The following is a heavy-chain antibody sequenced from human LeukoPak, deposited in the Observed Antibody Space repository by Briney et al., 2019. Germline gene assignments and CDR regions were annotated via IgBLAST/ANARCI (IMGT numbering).Heavy chain of an antibody. Sequence: GGSLRLSCAASGFTFSNYAMTWVRQAPGKGLEWVSYISSTSSTVYYADSVKGRFTISRDNVKNSLYLQMNSLRAEDTAVYYCARGRDSSSSYPGYWGQGTLVTVSS. CDR3: ARGRDSSSSYPGY. J-gene: IGHJ4*02. D-gene: IGHD6-6*01. V-gene: IGHV3-48*01. CDR2: ISSTSSTV. CDR1: GFTFSNYA.